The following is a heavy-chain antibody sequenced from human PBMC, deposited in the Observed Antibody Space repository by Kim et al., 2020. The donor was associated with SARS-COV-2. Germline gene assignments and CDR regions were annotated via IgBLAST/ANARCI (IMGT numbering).Heavy chain of an antibody. J-gene: IGHJ6*02. CDR3: ARASRGVVPAAILIYYYYYGMDV. Sequence: ASVKVSCKASGYTFTSYYMHWVRQAPGQGLEWMGIINPSGGSTSYAQKFQGRVTMTRDTSTSTVYMELSSLRSEDTAVYYCARASRGVVPAAILIYYYYYGMDVWGQGTTVTVSS. CDR1: GYTFTSYY. CDR2: INPSGGST. D-gene: IGHD2-2*01. V-gene: IGHV1-46*01.